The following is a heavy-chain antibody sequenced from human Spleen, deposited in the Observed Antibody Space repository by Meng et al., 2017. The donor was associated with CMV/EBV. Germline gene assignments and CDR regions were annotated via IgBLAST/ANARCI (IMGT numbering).Heavy chain of an antibody. CDR1: GFTFSNAW. J-gene: IGHJ4*02. CDR3: ARDQYSSSWGY. V-gene: IGHV3-74*01. Sequence: GESLKISCAVSGFTFSNAWMTWVRQAPGKGLMWVSRINGDGRTTDYADSVRGRFTISRDNAKSTLYLEINSLRAEDTAVYYCARDQYSSSWGYWGQGTLVTVSS. CDR2: INGDGRTT. D-gene: IGHD6-13*01.